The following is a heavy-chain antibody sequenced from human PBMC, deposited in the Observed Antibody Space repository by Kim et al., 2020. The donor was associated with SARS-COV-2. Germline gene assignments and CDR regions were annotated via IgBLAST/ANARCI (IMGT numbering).Heavy chain of an antibody. J-gene: IGHJ5*02. D-gene: IGHD6-13*01. CDR3: ARGYSYSSSWFDP. V-gene: IGHV1-8*01. Sequence: YAQKFQGRVTMTRNTSISTAYMELSSLRSEDTAVYYCARGYSYSSSWFDPWGQGTLVTVSS.